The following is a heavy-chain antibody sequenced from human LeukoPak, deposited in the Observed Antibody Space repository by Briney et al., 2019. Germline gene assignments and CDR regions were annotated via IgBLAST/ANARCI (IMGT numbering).Heavy chain of an antibody. Sequence: TSETLSLTCAVYGGSFSGYYWSWIRQPPGKGLEWIGEINHSGSTNYNPSLKSRVTISVDTSKNQFSLKLSSVTAADTAVYYCARGAVAPYWGQGTLVTVSS. V-gene: IGHV4-34*01. CDR1: GGSFSGYY. CDR2: INHSGST. D-gene: IGHD5-12*01. J-gene: IGHJ4*02. CDR3: ARGAVAPY.